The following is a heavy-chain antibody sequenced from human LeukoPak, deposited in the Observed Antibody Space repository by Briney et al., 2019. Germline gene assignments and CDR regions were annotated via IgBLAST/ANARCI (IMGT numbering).Heavy chain of an antibody. V-gene: IGHV4-38-2*01. Sequence: SETLSLTCAVSGYSISSGYYWGWIRQPPGKGLEWTGSIYHSGSTYYNPSLKSRVTISVDTSKNQFSLKLSSVTAADTAVYYCARRRSSTGDAFDIWGQGTMVTVSS. J-gene: IGHJ3*02. D-gene: IGHD1-14*01. CDR2: IYHSGST. CDR1: GYSISSGYY. CDR3: ARRRSSTGDAFDI.